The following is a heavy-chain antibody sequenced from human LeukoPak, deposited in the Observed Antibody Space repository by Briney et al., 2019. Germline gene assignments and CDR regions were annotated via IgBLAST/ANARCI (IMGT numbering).Heavy chain of an antibody. CDR3: ARGRRRFREFLGWFDP. CDR2: INHSGST. CDR1: GGSFSGYY. D-gene: IGHD3-10*01. Sequence: PSETLSLTCAVYGGSFSGYYWSWIRQPPGKGLEWIGEINHSGSTNYNPSLKSRVTISVDTSKNQFSLKLSSVAAADTAVYYCARGRRRFREFLGWFDPWGQGTLVTVSS. V-gene: IGHV4-34*01. J-gene: IGHJ5*02.